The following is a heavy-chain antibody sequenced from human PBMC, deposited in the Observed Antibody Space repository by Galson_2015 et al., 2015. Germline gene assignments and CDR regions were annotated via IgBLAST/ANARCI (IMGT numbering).Heavy chain of an antibody. Sequence: QSGAEVKKPGESLKISCKASGYSFTTYWIGWVRQLPGKGLEWMGIIYPGDSDTRYSLSFEGQVTISADKSTSTAYLQWSSLKASDTAMYYCAASTTAGQGDYWGQGTLVTVSS. CDR3: AASTTAGQGDY. CDR1: GYSFTTYW. V-gene: IGHV5-51*01. J-gene: IGHJ4*02. CDR2: IYPGDSDT. D-gene: IGHD2-8*02.